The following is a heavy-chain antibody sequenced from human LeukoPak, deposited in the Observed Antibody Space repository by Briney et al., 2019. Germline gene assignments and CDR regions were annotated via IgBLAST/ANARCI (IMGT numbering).Heavy chain of an antibody. CDR3: AGPTSYSGRYGVSGAFDI. Sequence: GESLKISCKGSGYSFSTYWIGWVRQMPGKGLEWMGIIYAGDSDTRYSPSFQGQVTISADKSISTAYLQWSSLKASDTAMYYCAGPTSYSGRYGVSGAFDIWGQGTMVTVSS. CDR1: GYSFSTYW. CDR2: IYAGDSDT. J-gene: IGHJ3*02. V-gene: IGHV5-51*01. D-gene: IGHD1-26*01.